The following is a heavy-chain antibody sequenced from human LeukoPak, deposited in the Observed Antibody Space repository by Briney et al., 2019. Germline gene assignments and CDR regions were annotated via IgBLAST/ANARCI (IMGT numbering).Heavy chain of an antibody. CDR3: ARTPEREYSSGWYYFDY. CDR2: IYYSGST. V-gene: IGHV4-59*01. CDR1: GGSISSYY. Sequence: SETLSLTCTVSGGSISSYYWSWIRQPPGKGLEWIGYIYYSGSTNYNPSLKSRVTISVDTSKNQFSLKLSSVTAADTAVYYCARTPEREYSSGWYYFDYWGQGTLVTDSS. J-gene: IGHJ4*02. D-gene: IGHD6-19*01.